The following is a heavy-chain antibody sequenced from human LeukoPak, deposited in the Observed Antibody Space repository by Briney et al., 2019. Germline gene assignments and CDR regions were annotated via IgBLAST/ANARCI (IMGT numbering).Heavy chain of an antibody. CDR3: ARGGMVPGDDYFDY. CDR2: INHSGST. CDR1: GGSFSGYC. J-gene: IGHJ4*02. V-gene: IGHV4-34*01. Sequence: PSETLSLTCAVYGGSFSGYCWSWIRQPPGKGLEWIGEINHSGSTNYNLSLKSRVTISVDTSKNQFSLKVSSVTAADTAVYYCARGGMVPGDDYFDYWGQGTLVTVSS. D-gene: IGHD3-10*01.